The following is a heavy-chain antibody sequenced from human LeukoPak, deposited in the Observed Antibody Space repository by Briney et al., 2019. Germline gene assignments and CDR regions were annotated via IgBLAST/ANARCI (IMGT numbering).Heavy chain of an antibody. V-gene: IGHV4-59*11. J-gene: IGHJ6*03. D-gene: IGHD3-10*01. CDR3: ARVEEGYGSGRRENYYYYYMDV. Sequence: SETLSLICSVSGDSISMHYWSWIRQPPGKGLEWIGYIHYSGSTNYNPSLKSRVTILVDTSKNQFSLKLSSVTAADTAVYYCARVEEGYGSGRRENYYYYYMDVWGKGTTVTVSS. CDR1: GDSISMHY. CDR2: IHYSGST.